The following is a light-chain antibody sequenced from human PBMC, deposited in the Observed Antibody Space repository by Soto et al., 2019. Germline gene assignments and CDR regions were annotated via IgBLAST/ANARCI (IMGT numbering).Light chain of an antibody. CDR2: GAS. V-gene: IGKV3-11*01. Sequence: EIVLTPSPATLSLSPGKRATPSCTASQSVSSFLAWYQQTPGQAPRLLIYGASNRATGIPARFSGSGSGTDFTLTISSLEPEDFAVYFCQQRINWRSTFGGGTRREIK. J-gene: IGKJ5*01. CDR1: QSVSSF. CDR3: QQRINWRST.